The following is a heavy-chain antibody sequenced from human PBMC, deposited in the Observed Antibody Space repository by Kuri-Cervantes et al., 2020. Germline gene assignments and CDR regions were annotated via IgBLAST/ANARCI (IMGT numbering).Heavy chain of an antibody. CDR1: GFTFRSYG. J-gene: IGHJ4*02. Sequence: GGSLRLSCAASGFTFRSYGMSWVRQAPGKGLEWVSFIRSKAYGGTTEYAASVKGRFTVSRDDSKSIAYLQMNSLKTEDTAVYYCTTEYGSGSYYNPVDFWGQGTLVTVSS. CDR2: IRSKAYGGTT. V-gene: IGHV3-49*04. D-gene: IGHD3-10*01. CDR3: TTEYGSGSYYNPVDF.